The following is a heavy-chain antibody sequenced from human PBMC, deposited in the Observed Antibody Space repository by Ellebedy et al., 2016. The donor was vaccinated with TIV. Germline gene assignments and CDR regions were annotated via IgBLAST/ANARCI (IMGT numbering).Heavy chain of an antibody. Sequence: GESLKISCAASGFTFSRFGMQWVRQAPGKGLAWVAVISYDGSVTHYADSVRGRFTISRDNSKNTLNLQLNSLRSDDTAVYYCAKETTELTATTLYWGQGTLVTVSS. CDR2: ISYDGSVT. CDR1: GFTFSRFG. CDR3: AKETTELTATTLY. D-gene: IGHD1-1*01. V-gene: IGHV3-30*18. J-gene: IGHJ4*02.